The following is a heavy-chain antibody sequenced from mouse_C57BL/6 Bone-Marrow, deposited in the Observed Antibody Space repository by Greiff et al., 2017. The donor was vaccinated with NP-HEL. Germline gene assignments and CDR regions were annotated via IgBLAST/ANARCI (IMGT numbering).Heavy chain of an antibody. J-gene: IGHJ2*01. CDR1: GYTFTSYW. D-gene: IGHD2-4*01. V-gene: IGHV1-55*01. Sequence: QVQLQQPGAELVKPGASVKMSCKASGYTFTSYWITWVKQRPGQGLEWIGDIYPGSGSTNYNEKFKSKATLTVDTSSSTAYMQLSSLTSEDSAVYYCARYGLRRGYFDYWGQGTTLTVSS. CDR3: ARYGLRRGYFDY. CDR2: IYPGSGST.